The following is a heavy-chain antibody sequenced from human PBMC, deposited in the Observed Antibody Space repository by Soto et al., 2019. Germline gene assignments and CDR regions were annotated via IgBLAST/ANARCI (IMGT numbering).Heavy chain of an antibody. CDR1: GLTFSAYD. D-gene: IGHD2-8*02. V-gene: IGHV3-13*01. J-gene: IGHJ5*02. CDR2: IGTQHDA. Sequence: VQLVESGGGLVQPGGSLRLSCAASGLTFSAYDMHWVRQATGKGLEWVAAIGTQHDAYYPDSVKGRFTISRENAKNSLVLQKNHLRAGDTAGDYCAKQASYWHGGGGWLDPWGQGTLVTVSS. CDR3: AKQASYWHGGGGWLDP.